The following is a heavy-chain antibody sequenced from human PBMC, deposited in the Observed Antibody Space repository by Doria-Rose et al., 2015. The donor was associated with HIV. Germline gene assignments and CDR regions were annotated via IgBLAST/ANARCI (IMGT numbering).Heavy chain of an antibody. D-gene: IGHD6-13*01. V-gene: IGHV2-26*01. Sequence: SGPVLVKPTETLTLTCTVSGVSLSSPGMGVSWIRQPPGKALEWLANNVSDDERSYNTSLKSRLTISRGTSKSQVVLTMTDMDPVDTATYYCARIKSSRWYHKYYFDFWGQGTLVIVSA. CDR2: NVSDDER. CDR1: GVSLSSPGMG. J-gene: IGHJ4*02. CDR3: ARIKSSRWYHKYYFDF.